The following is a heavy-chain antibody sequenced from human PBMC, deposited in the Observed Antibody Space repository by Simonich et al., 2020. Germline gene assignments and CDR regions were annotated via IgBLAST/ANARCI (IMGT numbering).Heavy chain of an antibody. J-gene: IGHJ6*02. CDR1: GYSISSGYY. CDR2: IYQSGSP. D-gene: IGHD6-13*01. V-gene: IGHV4-38-2*01. CDR3: ARVGYSNYYYYGMDV. Sequence: QVQLQESGPGLVKPSETLSLTCAVSGYSISSGYYWGWIRQPPGKGLEWIGSIYQSGSPYYNPSLKSRVTISVDTSKNQFSLKLSSVTAADTAVYYCARVGYSNYYYYGMDVWGQGTTVTVSS.